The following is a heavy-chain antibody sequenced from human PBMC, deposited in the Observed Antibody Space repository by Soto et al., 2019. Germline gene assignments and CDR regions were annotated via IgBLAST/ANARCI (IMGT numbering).Heavy chain of an antibody. J-gene: IGHJ4*02. CDR3: VKSRWVVVTAHFDY. CDR1: GFTFSSYA. V-gene: IGHV3-64D*08. CDR2: ISSNGGST. Sequence: GGSLRLSCSASGFTFSSYAMHWVRQAPGKGLEYVSAISSNGGSTYYADSVKGRFTISRDNSKNTLYLQMSSLRAEDTAVYYCVKSRWVVVTAHFDYWGQGTLVTVSS. D-gene: IGHD2-21*02.